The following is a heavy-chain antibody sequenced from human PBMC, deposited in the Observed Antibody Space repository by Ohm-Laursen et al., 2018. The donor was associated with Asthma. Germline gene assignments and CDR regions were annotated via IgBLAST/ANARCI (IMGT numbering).Heavy chain of an antibody. D-gene: IGHD3-9*01. CDR2: MSSNGGA. Sequence: GTLSLTCTVFNGSVRGHYWTWVRQPPGRELEWIAYMSSNGGANYSPSLRSRVTLSTDTSTNQVSLRLSSVTAADTAVYFFARLDWAQSMFDAWGQGSLVTVSS. V-gene: IGHV4-59*02. CDR3: ARLDWAQSMFDA. CDR1: NGSVRGHY. J-gene: IGHJ5*02.